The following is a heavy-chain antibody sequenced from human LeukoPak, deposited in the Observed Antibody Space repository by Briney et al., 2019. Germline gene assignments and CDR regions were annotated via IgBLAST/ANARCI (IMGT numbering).Heavy chain of an antibody. CDR3: ARDSPVRYFDWSLPEGDHYYGMDV. CDR2: ISAYNGNT. Sequence: ASVKVSCKASGYTFTSYGITWVRQAPGQGLEWMGWISAYNGNTNYAQNLQARVTMTTDTSTSTAYMELRSLRSDDTAVYYCARDSPVRYFDWSLPEGDHYYGMDVWAKGPRSPSPQ. V-gene: IGHV1-18*04. CDR1: GYTFTSYG. D-gene: IGHD3-9*01. J-gene: IGHJ6*04.